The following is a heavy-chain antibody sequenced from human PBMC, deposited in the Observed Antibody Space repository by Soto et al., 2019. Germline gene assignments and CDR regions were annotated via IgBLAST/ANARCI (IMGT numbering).Heavy chain of an antibody. D-gene: IGHD3-10*01. CDR3: ARGMYYYGSGSYTIFGY. CDR1: GGSISTSNW. J-gene: IGHJ4*02. CDR2: VYRTGST. V-gene: IGHV4-4*02. Sequence: SETLSLTCAVSGGSISTSNWWSWVRQPPGKGLEWIGEVYRTGSTNYNPSLESRLTISVDKSKNQFSLKLTSVTAADTAVYYCARGMYYYGSGSYTIFGYWGQGTLVTVSS.